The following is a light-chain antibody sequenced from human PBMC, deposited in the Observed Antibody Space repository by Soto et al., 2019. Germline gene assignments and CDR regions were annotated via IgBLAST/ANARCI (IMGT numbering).Light chain of an antibody. Sequence: QSVRAQPPSVSGAPGQRVTISCTGSTSNNGAGYDVHWYQQLPGTAPKLLIYVNSNRPSGVPDRFSGSKSGTSASLAITGLQAEDEADYYCQSYDSSLSAVVFGGGTKLTVL. J-gene: IGLJ2*01. CDR2: VNS. CDR1: TSNNGAGYD. V-gene: IGLV1-40*01. CDR3: QSYDSSLSAVV.